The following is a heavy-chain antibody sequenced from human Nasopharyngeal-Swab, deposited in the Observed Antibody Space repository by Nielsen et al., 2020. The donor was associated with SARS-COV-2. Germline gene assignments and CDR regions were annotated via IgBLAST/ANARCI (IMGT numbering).Heavy chain of an antibody. CDR1: GGSISSSY. D-gene: IGHD6-13*01. J-gene: IGHJ3*02. V-gene: IGHV4-59*01. CDR3: AREGIAAVDI. Sequence: SETLSLTCSVSGGSISSSYWNWIRLPPGKGLEWNGHIYHTGNTNYNPSLKSRVTMSVDTSKNQFSLKLSSVTAADTAVYYCAREGIAAVDIWGQGTMVTVSS. CDR2: IYHTGNT.